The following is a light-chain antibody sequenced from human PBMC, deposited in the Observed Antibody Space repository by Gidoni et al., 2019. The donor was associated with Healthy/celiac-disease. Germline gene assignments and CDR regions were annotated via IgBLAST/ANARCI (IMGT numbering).Light chain of an antibody. CDR2: DAS. CDR1: QIVSSY. Sequence: IVLTQSPATLSLSPGERATLSCRASQIVSSYLAWYQQKPGQAPRLLIYDASNRATGIPARFSVSGSGTDFTLTISSLEPEDFAVYYCQQRSNWPPITFGQGTRLEIK. CDR3: QQRSNWPPIT. J-gene: IGKJ5*01. V-gene: IGKV3-11*01.